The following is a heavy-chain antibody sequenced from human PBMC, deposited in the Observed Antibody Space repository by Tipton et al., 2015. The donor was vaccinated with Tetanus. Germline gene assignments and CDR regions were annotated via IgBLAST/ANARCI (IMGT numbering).Heavy chain of an antibody. J-gene: IGHJ6*03. CDR3: AKGSYYGSGSYPPLGDYYYYYMDV. V-gene: IGHV3-23*04. CDR2: ISGSGGST. D-gene: IGHD3-10*01. CDR1: GFTFSSYA. Sequence: VQLVQSGGGVVQPGRSLRLSCAASGFTFSSYAMSWVRQAPGKGLEWVSAISGSGGSTYYADSVKGRFTISRDNSKNTLYLQMNSLRAEDTAVYYCAKGSYYGSGSYPPLGDYYYYYMDVWGKGTTVTVSS.